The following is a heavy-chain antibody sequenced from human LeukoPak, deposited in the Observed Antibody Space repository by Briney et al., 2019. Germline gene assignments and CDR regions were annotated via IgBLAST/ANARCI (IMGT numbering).Heavy chain of an antibody. Sequence: GGSLRLSCAGSGFIFNNYAMHWVRQPPGKGLEWVSGISWNSGTIDYADSVRGRFTISRDNAKNSLYLQMNSLRAEDTAVYYCARDPFSHYYDSSGYEIDYWGQGTLVTVSS. J-gene: IGHJ4*02. CDR3: ARDPFSHYYDSSGYEIDY. CDR1: GFIFNNYA. V-gene: IGHV3-9*01. D-gene: IGHD3-22*01. CDR2: ISWNSGTI.